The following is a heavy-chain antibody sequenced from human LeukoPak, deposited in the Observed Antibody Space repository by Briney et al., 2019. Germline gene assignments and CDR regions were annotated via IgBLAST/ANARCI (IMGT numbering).Heavy chain of an antibody. V-gene: IGHV3-21*06. D-gene: IGHD6-19*01. CDR1: GFTFSSYS. CDR3: ARDGRAVAAQGYYLDF. J-gene: IGHJ4*02. Sequence: GGSLRLSCAASGFTFSSYSMNWVRQAPGKGLEWVSSISSSSTYINYADSVKGRFTVSRDNAKSSLFLEMNSLRAEDTAVYYCARDGRAVAAQGYYLDFWGQGPLVTVS. CDR2: ISSSSTYI.